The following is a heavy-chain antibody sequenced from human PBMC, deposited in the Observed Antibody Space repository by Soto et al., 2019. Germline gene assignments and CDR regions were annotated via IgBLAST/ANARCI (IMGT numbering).Heavy chain of an antibody. D-gene: IGHD2-21*02. Sequence: GASVKVSCKASGFTFTSSAVQWVRQARGQRLEWIGWIVVGSGNTNYAQKFQERVTITRDMSTSTAYMELSSLRSEDTAVYYCAAFYGGNSVDYYYYYGMDVWGQGTTVTV. V-gene: IGHV1-58*01. J-gene: IGHJ6*02. CDR1: GFTFTSSA. CDR3: AAFYGGNSVDYYYYYGMDV. CDR2: IVVGSGNT.